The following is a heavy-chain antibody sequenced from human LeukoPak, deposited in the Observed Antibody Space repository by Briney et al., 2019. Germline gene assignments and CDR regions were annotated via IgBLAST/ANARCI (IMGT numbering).Heavy chain of an antibody. Sequence: ASVKVSCKVSGYTLTELSMHWVRQAPGKGLEWMGGFDPEDGETIYAQKFQGRVTMTEDTSTDTAYMELSSLRSEDTAVYYCARVLRTQAPTLPDYWGQGTLVTVSS. CDR1: GYTLTELS. CDR3: ARVLRTQAPTLPDY. V-gene: IGHV1-24*01. CDR2: FDPEDGET. J-gene: IGHJ4*02.